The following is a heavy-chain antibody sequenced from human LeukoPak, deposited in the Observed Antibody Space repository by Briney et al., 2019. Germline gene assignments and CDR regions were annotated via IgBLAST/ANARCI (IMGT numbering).Heavy chain of an antibody. CDR2: IYYSGST. V-gene: IGHV4-39*07. CDR3: ARGGKGRYFDWSQRGGWFDP. J-gene: IGHJ5*02. Sequence: PSETLSLTCTVSAGSISSSSYYWGWLRQPPGKGLEWIGSIYYSGSTYYNPSLKSRVTISVDTSKNQFSLKLSSVTAADTAVYYCARGGKGRYFDWSQRGGWFDPWGQGTLVTVSS. D-gene: IGHD3-9*01. CDR1: AGSISSSSYY.